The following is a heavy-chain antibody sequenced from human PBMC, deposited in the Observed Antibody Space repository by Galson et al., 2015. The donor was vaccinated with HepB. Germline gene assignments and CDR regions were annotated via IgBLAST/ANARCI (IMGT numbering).Heavy chain of an antibody. J-gene: IGHJ4*02. CDR2: TYYRSKWSN. D-gene: IGHD6-13*01. CDR1: GDSVSSNSAA. CDR3: ARGSSSWFTTGYFDY. Sequence: CAISGDSVSSNSAAWNWIRQSPSRGLEWLGRTYYRSKWSNDYAVSVKSRITINPDTSKNQFSLQLNSVTPEDTAVYYCARGSSSWFTTGYFDYWGQGTLVTVSS. V-gene: IGHV6-1*01.